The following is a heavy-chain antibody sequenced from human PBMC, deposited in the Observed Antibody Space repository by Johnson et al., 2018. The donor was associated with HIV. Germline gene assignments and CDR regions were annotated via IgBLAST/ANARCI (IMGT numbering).Heavy chain of an antibody. V-gene: IGHV3-30-3*01. CDR2: ISYDGSNK. CDR1: GFTVSSNY. D-gene: IGHD6-6*01. Sequence: QVQLVESGGGLVQPGGSLRLSCAASGFTVSSNYMSWVRQAPGKGLEWVAVISYDGSNKYYADSVKGRFTISRDNSKNTLYLQMNSLRAEDTAVYYCARDGYSSSSFGAFDIWGQGTMVTVSS. J-gene: IGHJ3*02. CDR3: ARDGYSSSSFGAFDI.